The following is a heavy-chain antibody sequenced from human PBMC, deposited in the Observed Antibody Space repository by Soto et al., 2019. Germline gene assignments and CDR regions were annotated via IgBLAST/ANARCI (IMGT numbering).Heavy chain of an antibody. D-gene: IGHD7-27*01. Sequence: QVQLQESGPGLVKPSETLSLTCTVSAGSISSYYWSWIRQPPGKGLEWIGYIYYSGSTNYNPSLKSRVTISVDTSKNQISLKLSSVTAADTAVYYCARRWGRTFDYWGQGTLVTVSS. V-gene: IGHV4-59*08. J-gene: IGHJ4*02. CDR3: ARRWGRTFDY. CDR1: AGSISSYY. CDR2: IYYSGST.